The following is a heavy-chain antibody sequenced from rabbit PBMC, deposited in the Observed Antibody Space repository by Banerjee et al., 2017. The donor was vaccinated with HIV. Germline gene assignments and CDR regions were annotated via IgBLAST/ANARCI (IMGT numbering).Heavy chain of an antibody. J-gene: IGHJ4*01. CDR2: IKPTSGST. V-gene: IGHV1S45*01. CDR3: AREDVVAYNL. CDR1: GIDFSSSYW. Sequence: QQQLEESGGGLVKPGGTLTLTCKASGIDFSSSYWICWVRQAPGKGLEWIACIKPTSGSTWYATWAKGRFTISKTSSTTVTLQMTSLTAADTATYFCAREDVVAYNLWGPGTLVTVS. D-gene: IGHD6-1*01.